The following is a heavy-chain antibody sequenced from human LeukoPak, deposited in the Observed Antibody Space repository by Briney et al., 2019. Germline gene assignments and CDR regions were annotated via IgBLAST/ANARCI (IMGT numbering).Heavy chain of an antibody. CDR2: ITWDGGST. J-gene: IGHJ6*03. CDR1: GFTFDDYT. V-gene: IGHV3-43*01. CDR3: AKVSGRRGYSYMDV. Sequence: GGSLRLSCAASGFTFDDYTMHWVRQAPGKGLEWVSLITWDGGSTCYADSVKGRFTVSRDNSKNSLYLQMNSLRTEDTALYYCAKVSGRRGYSYMDVWGKGTTVTVSS. D-gene: IGHD3-3*01.